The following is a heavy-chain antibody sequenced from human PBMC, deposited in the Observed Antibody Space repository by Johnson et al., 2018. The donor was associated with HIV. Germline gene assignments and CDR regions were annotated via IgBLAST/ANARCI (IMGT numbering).Heavy chain of an antibody. J-gene: IGHJ3*02. CDR2: IRYDGNNK. D-gene: IGHD3-22*01. V-gene: IGHV3-30*02. CDR1: GFTFGHYG. Sequence: SGGGVVQPGGSLRLSCTASGFTFGHYGMPWVRQAPGKGLEWVAFIRYDGNNKYYADSVKGRFTISRDNSKNTLYLQMNSLRAEDTAVYYCAREEVVVPGHDAFDIWGQGTMVTVSS. CDR3: AREEVVVPGHDAFDI.